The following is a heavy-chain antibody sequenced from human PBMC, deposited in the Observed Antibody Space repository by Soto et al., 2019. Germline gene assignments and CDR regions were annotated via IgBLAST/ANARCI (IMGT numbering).Heavy chain of an antibody. CDR3: ARGPLRVVTYYYYYGMDV. D-gene: IGHD3-22*01. CDR2: INHSGST. CDR1: GGSFSGYY. Sequence: SETLSLTCAVYGGSFSGYYWSWIRQPPGKGLEWIGEINHSGSTNYNPSLKSRVTISVDTSKNKFSLKLSSVTAADTAVYYCARGPLRVVTYYYYYGMDVWGQGTTVTVSS. V-gene: IGHV4-34*01. J-gene: IGHJ6*02.